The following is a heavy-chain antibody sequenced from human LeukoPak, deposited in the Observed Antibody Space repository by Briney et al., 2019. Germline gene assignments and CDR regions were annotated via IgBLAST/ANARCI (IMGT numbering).Heavy chain of an antibody. CDR2: ISPDGSKK. CDR1: GFTFSSYA. J-gene: IGHJ4*02. D-gene: IGHD5-12*01. V-gene: IGHV3-30*18. Sequence: GGSLRLSCAASGFTFSSYAMSWVRQAPGKGLEWVAVISPDGSKKYCADSVKGRFTISRDSSKNTLYLQLNSLRAEDTAVYYCAKEYKGYSGYDYWGQGTLVTVSS. CDR3: AKEYKGYSGYDY.